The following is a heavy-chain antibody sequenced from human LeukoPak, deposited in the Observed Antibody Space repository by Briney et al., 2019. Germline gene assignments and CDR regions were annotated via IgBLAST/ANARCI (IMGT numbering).Heavy chain of an antibody. CDR2: IYPGDSDT. CDR1: GYSFTSYW. Sequence: GESLKISCKGSGYSFTSYWIGWVRQMLGKGLEWMGIIYPGDSDTRYSPSFQGQVTISADKSISTAYLQWSSLKASDTAMYYCARLSPYCSSTSCYFDYWGQGTLVTVSS. CDR3: ARLSPYCSSTSCYFDY. V-gene: IGHV5-51*01. D-gene: IGHD2-2*01. J-gene: IGHJ4*02.